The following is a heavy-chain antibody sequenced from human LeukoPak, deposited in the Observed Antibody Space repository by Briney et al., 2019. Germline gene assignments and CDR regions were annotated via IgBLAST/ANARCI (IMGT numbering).Heavy chain of an antibody. CDR3: AISTIFGVVFDY. CDR1: GGSISSYY. D-gene: IGHD3-3*01. Sequence: SETLSLTCTVSGGSISSYYWSWIRQPPGKGLEWIGYIYYSGSTNYNPSLKSRVTISVDTSKNQFSLKLSSVTAADTAVYYCAISTIFGVVFDYWGQGTLVTVSS. CDR2: IYYSGST. V-gene: IGHV4-59*01. J-gene: IGHJ4*02.